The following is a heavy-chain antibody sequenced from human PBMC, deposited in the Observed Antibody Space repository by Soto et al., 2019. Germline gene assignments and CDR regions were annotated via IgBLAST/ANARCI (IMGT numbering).Heavy chain of an antibody. CDR2: IYATGTT. Sequence: PSETLSLTCTVSGASISGFYWSWIRKSAGKGLEWIGRIYATGTTDYSPSLQSRVMMSVDTSKKQFSLKLRSETAADTAVYYCVRDGTKTLRDWYDPWGQGISVTVSS. CDR1: GASISGFY. D-gene: IGHD1-1*01. V-gene: IGHV4-4*07. CDR3: VRDGTKTLRDWYDP. J-gene: IGHJ5*02.